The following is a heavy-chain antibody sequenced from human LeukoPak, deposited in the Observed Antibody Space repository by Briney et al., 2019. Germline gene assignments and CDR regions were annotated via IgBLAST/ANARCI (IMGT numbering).Heavy chain of an antibody. CDR1: GVSLSSYN. V-gene: IGHV4-4*07. CDR3: ARGSAPAPTPRAF. CDR2: IYTSGST. D-gene: IGHD3-3*01. Sequence: SGTLSLTCTVSGVSLSSYNRSWIRQPPGKGLEWIWRIYTSGSTNYNPSLKSRVTMSVDTSTKKFSLKLSSLTAADTAPYFCARGSAPAPTPRAF. J-gene: IGHJ3*01.